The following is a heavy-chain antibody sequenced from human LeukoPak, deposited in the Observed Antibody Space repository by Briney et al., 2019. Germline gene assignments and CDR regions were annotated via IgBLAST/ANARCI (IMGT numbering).Heavy chain of an antibody. CDR2: INPNSGGT. V-gene: IGHV1-2*02. Sequence: ASVKVSCKASGYTFTRYYMHWVRQAPGQGLEWMGWINPNSGGTNYAQKFQGRVTMTRDTSISTAYMELSRLRSDDTAVYYCARDRLLAAAGILNWFDPWGQGTLVTVSS. J-gene: IGHJ5*02. D-gene: IGHD6-13*01. CDR1: GYTFTRYY. CDR3: ARDRLLAAAGILNWFDP.